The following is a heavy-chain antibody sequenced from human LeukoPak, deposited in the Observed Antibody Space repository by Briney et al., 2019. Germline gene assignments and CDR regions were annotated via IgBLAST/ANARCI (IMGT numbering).Heavy chain of an antibody. CDR1: GGSISSSSYY. V-gene: IGHV4-39*01. Sequence: SSETLSLTCTVSGGSISSSSYYWGWIRQPPGKGLEWIGSIYYSGSTYYNPSLKSRVTISVDTSKNQFSLKLSSVTAADTAVYYCARHVSPYSSGLPYYRDVWGKGTRSPSP. CDR3: ARHVSPYSSGLPYYRDV. D-gene: IGHD6-19*01. J-gene: IGHJ6*03. CDR2: IYYSGST.